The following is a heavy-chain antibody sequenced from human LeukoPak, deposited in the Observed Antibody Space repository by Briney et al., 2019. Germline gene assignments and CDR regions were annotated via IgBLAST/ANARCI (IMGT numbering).Heavy chain of an antibody. CDR3: VKKVVVGATSPYSDFQD. Sequence: GGSLRLSCIASGFTFSSYAMGWVRQAPGKGLEWVSAISGSGVTTHYAGSVQGRFSISRDNSKNTLYLQMNSLRVEDTALYYCVKKVVVGATSPYSDFQDWGQGTLATVSS. CDR2: ISGSGVTT. J-gene: IGHJ1*01. V-gene: IGHV3-23*01. CDR1: GFTFSSYA. D-gene: IGHD1-26*01.